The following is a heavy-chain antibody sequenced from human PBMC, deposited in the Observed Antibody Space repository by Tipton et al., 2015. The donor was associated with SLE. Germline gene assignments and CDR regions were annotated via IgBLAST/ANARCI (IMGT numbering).Heavy chain of an antibody. J-gene: IGHJ4*02. D-gene: IGHD2-21*01. V-gene: IGHV4-59*01. CDR2: VYASGST. CDR1: GGSISSYY. Sequence: TLSLTCTISGGSISSYYWTWIRQSPGKGLEWIGYVYASGSTNYNPSPKSRVTISVDTSKNQFSLSLTSVTAADTAVYYCARDWGGEALDFWGQGTLVTVSS. CDR3: ARDWGGEALDF.